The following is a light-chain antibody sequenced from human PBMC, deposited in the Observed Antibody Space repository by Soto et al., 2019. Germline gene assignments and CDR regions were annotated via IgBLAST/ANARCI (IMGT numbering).Light chain of an antibody. CDR3: QQYNSYPWT. Sequence: DIQMTQSPSTLSASVGERVTITCRASQNIYTWLAWYQQKPGKAPNLLIYNASSLKSGVPSRFSGSGSGTEFSLTISSLQPDDFATYHCQQYNSYPWTFGQGTKVEIK. CDR2: NAS. J-gene: IGKJ1*01. CDR1: QNIYTW. V-gene: IGKV1-5*03.